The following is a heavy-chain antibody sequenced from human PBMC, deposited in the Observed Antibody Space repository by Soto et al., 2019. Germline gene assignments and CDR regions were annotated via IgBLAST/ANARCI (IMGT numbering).Heavy chain of an antibody. J-gene: IGHJ6*02. CDR3: ANWAPPGYYYGMDV. CDR1: GFTFSSYG. CDR2: ISYDGSNK. D-gene: IGHD3-16*01. Sequence: SLRLSCAASGFTFSSYGMHWVRQAPGKGLEWVAVISYDGSNKYYADSVKGRFTISRDNSKNTLYLQMNSLRAEDTAVYYCANWAPPGYYYGMDVWGQGTTVTVSS. V-gene: IGHV3-30*18.